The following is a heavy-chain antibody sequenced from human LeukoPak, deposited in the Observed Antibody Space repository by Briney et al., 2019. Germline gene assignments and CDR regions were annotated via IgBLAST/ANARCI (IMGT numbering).Heavy chain of an antibody. CDR2: ITRSGAAK. D-gene: IGHD2-21*01. CDR1: GFTFSTFA. J-gene: IGHJ4*02. CDR3: AKDHPSCGGRDCLLFDN. Sequence: PGGSPRLSCAASGFTFSTFAMSWGRQAPGKGLEWVSTITRSGAAKYYADSVKGRFTISRDNSKNTLYLQMDSLSAEDTALYYCAKDHPSCGGRDCLLFDNWGQGTLVTVSS. V-gene: IGHV3-23*01.